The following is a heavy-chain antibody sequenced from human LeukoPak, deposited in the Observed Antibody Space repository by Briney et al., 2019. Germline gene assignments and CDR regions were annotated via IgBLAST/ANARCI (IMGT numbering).Heavy chain of an antibody. CDR3: DTREADYYDSSGYYYDVY. CDR2: ISAYNGNT. J-gene: IGHJ4*02. V-gene: IGHV1-18*01. D-gene: IGHD3-22*01. Sequence: GASVKVSCKASGYTFTSYGISWVRQAPGQGLEWMGWISAYNGNTNYAQKLQGRVTMTTDTSTSTAYMELRSLRSDATAVYYCDTREADYYDSSGYYYDVYGGQGTLVTVSS. CDR1: GYTFTSYG.